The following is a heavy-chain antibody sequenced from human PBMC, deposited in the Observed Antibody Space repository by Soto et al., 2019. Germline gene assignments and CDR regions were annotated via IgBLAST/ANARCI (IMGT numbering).Heavy chain of an antibody. CDR3: AVGGVVGVAGSAAFDM. D-gene: IGHD3-3*01. CDR2: INPATGAA. CDR1: GYHVTAYY. J-gene: IGHJ3*02. V-gene: IGHV1-2*02. Sequence: QLHLVQSGAVVKKPGASVTVSCSASGYHVTAYYMHWVRQAPGRGLEWMGGINPATGAAKYTQTFQGRVTMTRDKSNSTVFIELPGLTSEDTALFYCAVGGVVGVAGSAAFDMWGQGTLVTVSS.